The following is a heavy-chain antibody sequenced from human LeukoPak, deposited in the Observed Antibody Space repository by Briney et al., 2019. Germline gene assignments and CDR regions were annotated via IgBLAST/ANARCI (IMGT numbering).Heavy chain of an antibody. Sequence: GGSVRLSCAASGFTFSSYAMHWVRQAPGKGLEWVAVISYDGSNKYYADSVKGRFTISRDNSKNTLYLQMSSLIAEDTAVYYWAREEYDDCFFDYWGQGTLVTVSS. J-gene: IGHJ4*02. V-gene: IGHV3-30-3*01. CDR3: AREEYDDCFFDY. D-gene: IGHD2-21*02. CDR2: ISYDGSNK. CDR1: GFTFSSYA.